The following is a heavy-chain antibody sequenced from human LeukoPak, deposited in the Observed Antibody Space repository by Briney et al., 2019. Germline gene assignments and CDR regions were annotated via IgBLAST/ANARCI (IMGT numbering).Heavy chain of an antibody. J-gene: IGHJ4*02. Sequence: GESLKISCKGSGYSFTSHWIGWVRQMPGKGLEWMGIINPADSDTRYSSSFQGQVTISVDKSISTAYLQWSSLVASDTAMYYCARRYCSSITCYFFDYWGQGALVTVSS. V-gene: IGHV5-51*01. CDR2: INPADSDT. CDR3: ARRYCSSITCYFFDY. D-gene: IGHD2-2*01. CDR1: GYSFTSHW.